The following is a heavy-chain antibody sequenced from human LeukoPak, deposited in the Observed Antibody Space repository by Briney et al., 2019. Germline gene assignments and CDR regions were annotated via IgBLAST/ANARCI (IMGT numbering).Heavy chain of an antibody. V-gene: IGHV1-69*06. Sequence: GASVKVSCKASGGTFSSYAISWVRQAPGQGLEWMGGIIPIFGTANYAQKFQGRVTITADKSTSTAYMELSSLRSEDTAVYYCARERVGAIYFDYWGQGTLVTVSS. CDR2: IIPIFGTA. D-gene: IGHD1-26*01. CDR1: GGTFSSYA. J-gene: IGHJ4*02. CDR3: ARERVGAIYFDY.